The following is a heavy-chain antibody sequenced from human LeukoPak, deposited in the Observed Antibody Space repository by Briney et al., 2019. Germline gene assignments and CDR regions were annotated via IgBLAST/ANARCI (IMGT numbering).Heavy chain of an antibody. CDR3: ASGNWGSVDY. CDR2: INHSGST. V-gene: IGHV4-34*01. Sequence: PSETLSLTCAVYGGSFSGYYWSWIRQPPGKGLEWIGEINHSGSTNYNPSLKSRVTISVDASKNQFSLKLSSVTAADTAVHYCASGNWGSVDYWGQGTLVTVSS. D-gene: IGHD7-27*01. J-gene: IGHJ4*02. CDR1: GGSFSGYY.